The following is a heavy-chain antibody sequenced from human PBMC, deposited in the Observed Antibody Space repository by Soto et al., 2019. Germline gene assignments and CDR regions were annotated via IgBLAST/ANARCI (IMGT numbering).Heavy chain of an antibody. J-gene: IGHJ4*02. D-gene: IGHD3-10*01. CDR2: ISAYNGNT. CDR1: GYTFTSYG. V-gene: IGHV1-18*01. Sequence: QVQLVQSGAEVKKPGASVKVSCKASGYTFTSYGISWVRQAPGQGLEWMGWISAYNGNTNYAQKLQGRVTMTTDASTSTAYMEQRSLRSDDTAVYYCARVRNYGAGSYRSEKKYSFDYWGQGTLVTVSS. CDR3: ARVRNYGAGSYRSEKKYSFDY.